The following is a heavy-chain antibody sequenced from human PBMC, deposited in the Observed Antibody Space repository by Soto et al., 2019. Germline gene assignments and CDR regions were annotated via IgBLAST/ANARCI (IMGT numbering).Heavy chain of an antibody. Sequence: EVRLVESGGGLVQPGGSLRLSCAASGFTFSNYWMSWVRQAPGKGLEWVANIKEDGSEKYYVDSVKGRFTISRDNAKNSLYLHMSSLRAEDTAVYNCASGPNWGQGTLVTVSS. CDR3: ASGPN. CDR1: GFTFSNYW. J-gene: IGHJ4*02. V-gene: IGHV3-7*05. CDR2: IKEDGSEK.